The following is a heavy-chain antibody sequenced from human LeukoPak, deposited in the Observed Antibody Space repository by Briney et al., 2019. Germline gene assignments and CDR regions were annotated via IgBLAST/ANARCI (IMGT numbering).Heavy chain of an antibody. J-gene: IGHJ4*02. CDR2: IRSSSSTR. D-gene: IGHD3-3*01. CDR1: GLTFSSHS. V-gene: IGHV3-48*04. CDR3: ASNFWS. Sequence: GGSLRLSCAASGLTFSSHSMYWVRQAPGKGLEWISHIRSSSSTRTAYYADSVKGRFTISRDNAKNSLYLQMNSLRAEDTAVYYCASNFWSWGQGTLVTVSS.